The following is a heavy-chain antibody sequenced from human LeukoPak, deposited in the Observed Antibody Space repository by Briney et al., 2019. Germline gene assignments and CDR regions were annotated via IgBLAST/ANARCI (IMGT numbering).Heavy chain of an antibody. CDR3: ARGLKSYGSGSYYNPYYYYMDV. CDR2: MNPNSGNT. CDR1: GYTFTSHD. Sequence: ASVKVSCKASGYTFTSHDINWVRQATGQGLEWMGWMNPNSGNTGYAQKFQGRVTMTRNTSISTAYMELSSLRSEDTAVYYCARGLKSYGSGSYYNPYYYYMDVWGKGTTVTISS. D-gene: IGHD3-10*01. J-gene: IGHJ6*03. V-gene: IGHV1-8*01.